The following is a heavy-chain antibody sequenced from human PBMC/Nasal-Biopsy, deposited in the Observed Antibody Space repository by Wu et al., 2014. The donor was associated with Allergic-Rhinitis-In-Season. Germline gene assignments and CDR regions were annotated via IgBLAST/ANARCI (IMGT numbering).Heavy chain of an antibody. J-gene: IGHJ4*02. Sequence: TLSLTCTVSGGSISSYYWIWIRQPPGKGLEWIGYIYYSGSTNSGTTKYSPSLSSRVTISADTSKSQFSLKLSSVTAADTAVYFCARHRGGSSDFDIWGQGILVTVSS. V-gene: IGHV4-59*08. CDR1: GGSISSYY. D-gene: IGHD6-6*01. CDR3: ARHRGGSSDFDI. CDR2: IYYSGST.